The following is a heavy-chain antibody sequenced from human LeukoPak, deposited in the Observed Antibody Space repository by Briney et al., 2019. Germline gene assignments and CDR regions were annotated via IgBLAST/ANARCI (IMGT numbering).Heavy chain of an antibody. J-gene: IGHJ4*02. D-gene: IGHD5-12*01. CDR1: GYSFNSYG. CDR3: VRDPGELIVATTFDY. CDR2: ISASNGNI. Sequence: GASVKVSCKTSGYSFNSYGISWMRQAPGQGLEWMGWISASNGNIKNAQKFQGRVTMTTDSSTSTAYMDLRSLRSDDTAVYYYVRDPGELIVATTFDYWGQGTLVTVSS. V-gene: IGHV1-18*01.